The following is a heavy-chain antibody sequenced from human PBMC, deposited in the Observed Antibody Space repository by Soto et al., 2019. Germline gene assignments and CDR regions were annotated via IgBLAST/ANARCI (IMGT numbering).Heavy chain of an antibody. D-gene: IGHD5-12*01. CDR2: INSDGSST. J-gene: IGHJ4*02. V-gene: IGHV3-74*01. CDR3: AKGYSGYDYAY. CDR1: GFTFSSYW. Sequence: GGSLRLSCAASGFTFSSYWMHWVRQAPGKGLVWVSRINSDGSSTRYADSVKGRFTISRDNAKNTLYLQMNSLRAEDTAVYFCAKGYSGYDYAYWGQGSLVTAPQ.